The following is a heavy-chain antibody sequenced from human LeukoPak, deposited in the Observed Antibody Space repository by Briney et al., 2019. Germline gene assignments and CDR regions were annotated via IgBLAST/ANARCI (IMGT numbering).Heavy chain of an antibody. J-gene: IGHJ4*02. D-gene: IGHD6-13*01. CDR1: GFTSSDYY. CDR2: ISSSGSTI. V-gene: IGHV3-11*01. Sequence: PGGSLRLSCAASGFTSSDYYMSWIRQAPGKGLEWVSYISSSGSTIYYADSVKGRFTISRDNAKNSLYLQMNSLRAEDTAVYYCARDPSSSPEYYFDYWGQGTLVTVSS. CDR3: ARDPSSSPEYYFDY.